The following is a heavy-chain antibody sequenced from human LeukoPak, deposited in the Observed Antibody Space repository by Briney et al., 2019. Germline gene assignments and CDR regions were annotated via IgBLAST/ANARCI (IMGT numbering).Heavy chain of an antibody. V-gene: IGHV3-15*01. J-gene: IGHJ5*02. D-gene: IGHD3-22*01. Sequence: PGGSLRLSCAASGFTFSNAWMSWVRQAPGKGLEWVGRIKSKTDGGTTDYAAPVKGRITISRDDSKNTLYLQMNSLKTEDTAVYYCTTDDYYYDSSDYLSWGQGTLVTDSS. CDR2: IKSKTDGGTT. CDR1: GFTFSNAW. CDR3: TTDDYYYDSSDYLS.